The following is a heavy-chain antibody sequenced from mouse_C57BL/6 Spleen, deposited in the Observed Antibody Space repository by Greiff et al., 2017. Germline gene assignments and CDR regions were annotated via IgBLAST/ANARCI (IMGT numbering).Heavy chain of an antibody. CDR3: ARSPGTGYFDV. D-gene: IGHD4-1*01. Sequence: QVQLQQPGAELVKPGASVKMSCKASGYTFTSYWITWVKQRPGQGLEWIGDIYPGDGDTNYNGKFKGKATLTADKSSSTAYMQLSSLTSEDSAVYFCARSPGTGYFDVWGTGTTVTVSS. V-gene: IGHV1-55*01. J-gene: IGHJ1*03. CDR1: GYTFTSYW. CDR2: IYPGDGDT.